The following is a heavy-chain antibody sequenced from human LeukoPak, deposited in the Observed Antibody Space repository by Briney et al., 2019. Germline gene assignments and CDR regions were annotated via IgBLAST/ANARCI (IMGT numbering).Heavy chain of an antibody. CDR1: GFTFSSYA. Sequence: GGSLRLSCAASGFTFSSYAMSWVRQAPGKGLEWVAGISGSGGSTYHADSVKGRFTISRDKSKNTLYLQMNSLRVEDTAVYYCAKGVLEYSTSVDYWGQGTLVTVSS. CDR3: AKGVLEYSTSVDY. D-gene: IGHD6-6*01. V-gene: IGHV3-23*01. J-gene: IGHJ4*02. CDR2: ISGSGGST.